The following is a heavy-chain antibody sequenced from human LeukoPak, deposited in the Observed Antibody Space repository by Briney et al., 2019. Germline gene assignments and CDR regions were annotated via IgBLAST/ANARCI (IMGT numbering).Heavy chain of an antibody. Sequence: ASVKVSCKPSGYTFTGHYMHWVRQAPGQGLEWMGWINPNSGASKSAQKFQGRVTMTRDTSITTACMELSRLRSDDTAVYYCAREITPVGGSPLIWFDPWGQGTLVTVSS. CDR3: AREITPVGGSPLIWFDP. J-gene: IGHJ5*02. V-gene: IGHV1-2*02. CDR1: GYTFTGHY. CDR2: INPNSGAS. D-gene: IGHD1-26*01.